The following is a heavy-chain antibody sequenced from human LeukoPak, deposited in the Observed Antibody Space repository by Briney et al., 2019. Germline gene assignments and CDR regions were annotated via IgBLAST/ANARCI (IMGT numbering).Heavy chain of an antibody. Sequence: GGSLRLSCAASGFTFSSYWMHWVRQAPGKGLVEVSRINSDGRSTNYADSVKGRFTISRDNAKNTLYLQMNSLRAEDTAVYYCARVRWGGLYYFDYWGQGTLVTVSS. CDR1: GFTFSSYW. CDR3: ARVRWGGLYYFDY. V-gene: IGHV3-74*01. J-gene: IGHJ4*02. CDR2: INSDGRST. D-gene: IGHD3-16*01.